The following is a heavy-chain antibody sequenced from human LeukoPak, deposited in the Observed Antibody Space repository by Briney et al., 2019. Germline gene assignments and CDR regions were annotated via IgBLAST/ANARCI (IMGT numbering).Heavy chain of an antibody. CDR1: GGSISSYY. CDR2: IYYSGST. CDR3: ARSLPGVVGAADF. J-gene: IGHJ4*02. V-gene: IGHV4-59*01. Sequence: SETLSLTCTVSGGSISSYYWSWIRQPPGKGLEWIGYIYYSGSTNYNPSLKSRVTFSVDTSKNHFSLKVTSMTAADTGVYYCARSLPGVVGAADFWGQGTLVTVSA. D-gene: IGHD2-2*01.